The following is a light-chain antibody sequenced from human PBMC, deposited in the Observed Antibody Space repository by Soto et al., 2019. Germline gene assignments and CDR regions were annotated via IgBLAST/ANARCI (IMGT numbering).Light chain of an antibody. V-gene: IGKV1-39*01. CDR2: AAS. Sequence: DIQMTQSQYSLSASVVDRVTITCRASQSISSYLNWYQQKPGKAPKLLIYAASSLQSGVPSRFSGSGSGTDFTLTISSLQPEDFATYYCQQSYSTPYTFGQGT. J-gene: IGKJ2*01. CDR3: QQSYSTPYT. CDR1: QSISSY.